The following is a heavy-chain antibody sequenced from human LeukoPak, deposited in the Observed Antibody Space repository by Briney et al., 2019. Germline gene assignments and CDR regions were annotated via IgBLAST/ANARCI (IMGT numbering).Heavy chain of an antibody. V-gene: IGHV1-2*02. D-gene: IGHD2-2*01. CDR3: ARRGYCSSTSCYNEDNFDY. Sequence: PGASVKVSCKASGYTFTGYYMHWVRQAPGQGLEWMGWINPNSGGTNYAQKFQGRVTMTRDTSISTAYMELSRLRSGDTAVYYCARRGYCSSTSCYNEDNFDYWGQGTLVTVSS. CDR2: INPNSGGT. J-gene: IGHJ4*02. CDR1: GYTFTGYY.